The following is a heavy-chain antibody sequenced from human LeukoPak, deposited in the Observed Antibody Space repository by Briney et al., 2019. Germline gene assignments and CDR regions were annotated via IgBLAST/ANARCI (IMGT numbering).Heavy chain of an antibody. CDR2: ICPDGSAV. Sequence: PGGSLRLSCVASGFTFSAYCMHWVRQGPEKGLEWVSRICPDGSAVNHADSVTGRFTTSTDNAKNTVFLQMNSLRVDDTAVYYCVRDLREADHWGLGTLVTVSS. J-gene: IGHJ4*02. CDR3: VRDLREADH. CDR1: GFTFSAYC. V-gene: IGHV3-74*01. D-gene: IGHD3-10*01.